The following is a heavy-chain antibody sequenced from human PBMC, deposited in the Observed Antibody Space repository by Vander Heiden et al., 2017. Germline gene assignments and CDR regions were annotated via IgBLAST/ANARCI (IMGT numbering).Heavy chain of an antibody. D-gene: IGHD2-21*02. CDR3: ARQDCGGDCYSNFDY. J-gene: IGHJ4*02. Sequence: EVQLVQSGAEVKKPGESLKISRKGSRYSFTGYWIGWVRQMPGKGLEWMGIIYPGDSDTRYSPSFQGQVTISADKSISTAYLQWSSLKASDTAMYYCARQDCGGDCYSNFDYWGQGTLVTVSS. CDR1: RYSFTGYW. V-gene: IGHV5-51*01. CDR2: IYPGDSDT.